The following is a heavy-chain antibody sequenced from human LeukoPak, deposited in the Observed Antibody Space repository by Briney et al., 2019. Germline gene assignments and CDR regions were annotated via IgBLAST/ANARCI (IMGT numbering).Heavy chain of an antibody. V-gene: IGHV3-21*01. CDR1: GFTFSTFA. CDR2: ISSSSSYI. D-gene: IGHD6-13*01. J-gene: IGHJ4*02. Sequence: GGSLRLSCAASGFTFSTFAMIWVRQAPGKGLEWVSSISSSSSYIYYADSVKGRFTISRDNAKNSLYLQMNSLRAEDTAVYYCARDRDQQPLDYWGQGTLVTVSS. CDR3: ARDRDQQPLDY.